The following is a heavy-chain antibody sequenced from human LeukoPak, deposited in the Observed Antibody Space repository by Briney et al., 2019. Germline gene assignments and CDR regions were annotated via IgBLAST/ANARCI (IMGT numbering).Heavy chain of an antibody. D-gene: IGHD3-10*01. V-gene: IGHV1-2*02. CDR1: GYTFTDYY. Sequence: ASVKVSCKASGYTFTDYYMHWVRQAPGQGLEWMGWINPNSGGTNYAQKFQGRVTMTRDTSISTAYMELSRLRSDDTAVYYCARARNWFGEERDAFDIWGQGTMVTVSS. J-gene: IGHJ3*02. CDR3: ARARNWFGEERDAFDI. CDR2: INPNSGGT.